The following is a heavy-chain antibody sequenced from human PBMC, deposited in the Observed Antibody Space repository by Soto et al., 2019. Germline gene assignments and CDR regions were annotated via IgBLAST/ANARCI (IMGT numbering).Heavy chain of an antibody. J-gene: IGHJ3*02. D-gene: IGHD3-22*01. CDR1: GGTFSSYA. V-gene: IGHV1-69*13. CDR3: ARDFYYDSSGPSDAFDI. Sequence: SVKVSCKASGGTFSSYAISWVRQAPGQGLEWMGGIIPIFGTANYAQKFQGRVTITADESTSTAYMELSSLRSEDTAVYYCARDFYYDSSGPSDAFDIWGQGTMVTVSS. CDR2: IIPIFGTA.